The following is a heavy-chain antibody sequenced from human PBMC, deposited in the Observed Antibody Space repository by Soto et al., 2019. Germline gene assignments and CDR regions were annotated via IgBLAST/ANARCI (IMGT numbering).Heavy chain of an antibody. D-gene: IGHD6-13*01. J-gene: IGHJ3*02. Sequence: GASVKVSCKASGYTFTSYGISWVRQAPGQGLEWMGWISAYNGNTNYAQKLQGRVTMTTDTSTSTAYMELRSLRSDDTAVYYCARDHLMGIAAAGGPDAFDIWGQGTMVTVSS. V-gene: IGHV1-18*01. CDR3: ARDHLMGIAAAGGPDAFDI. CDR2: ISAYNGNT. CDR1: GYTFTSYG.